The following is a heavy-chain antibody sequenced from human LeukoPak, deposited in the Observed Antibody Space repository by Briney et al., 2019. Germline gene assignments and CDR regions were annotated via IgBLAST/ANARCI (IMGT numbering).Heavy chain of an antibody. CDR2: INEDGSEK. Sequence: PGGSLRLSCAASGFTFSHSAMSWVRQAPGKGLEWVANINEDGSEKHYVDSVKGRFTISRDNAKNSLYLQMNSLRAEDTAIYYCARHRCPSSWGPGTVVTVSS. V-gene: IGHV3-7*03. D-gene: IGHD6-13*01. J-gene: IGHJ3*01. CDR1: GFTFSHSA. CDR3: ARHRCPSS.